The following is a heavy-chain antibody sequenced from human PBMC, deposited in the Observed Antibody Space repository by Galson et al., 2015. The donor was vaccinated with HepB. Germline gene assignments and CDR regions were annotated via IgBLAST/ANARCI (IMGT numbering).Heavy chain of an antibody. V-gene: IGHV3-23*01. D-gene: IGHD3-22*01. Sequence: SLRLSCAASGFAFSNYAMSWVRQAPGKGLEWVSTNSASGDDTYYADPVKGRFTISRDNSKNTLNVQMNSLRADDTAVYYCAAGYYYGDLGRDWGQGTLVIVSS. CDR3: AAGYYYGDLGRD. CDR2: NSASGDDT. J-gene: IGHJ4*02. CDR1: GFAFSNYA.